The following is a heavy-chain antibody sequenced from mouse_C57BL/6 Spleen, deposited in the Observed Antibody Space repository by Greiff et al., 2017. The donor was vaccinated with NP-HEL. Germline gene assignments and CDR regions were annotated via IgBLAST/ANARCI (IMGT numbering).Heavy chain of an antibody. CDR2: INPNNGGT. V-gene: IGHV1-26*01. Sequence: EVQLQQSGPELVKPGASVKISCKASGYTFTDYYMNWVKQSHGKSLEWIGDINPNNGGTSYNQKFKGKATLTVDKSSSTAYMELRSLTSEDSAVYYCASYYDYDGRYYFDYWGQGTTLTVSS. J-gene: IGHJ2*01. CDR1: GYTFTDYY. CDR3: ASYYDYDGRYYFDY. D-gene: IGHD2-4*01.